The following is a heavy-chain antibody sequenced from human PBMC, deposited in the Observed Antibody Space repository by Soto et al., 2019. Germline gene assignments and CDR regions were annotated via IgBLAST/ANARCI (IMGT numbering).Heavy chain of an antibody. CDR3: ARSAKKTWLPDF. J-gene: IGHJ1*01. CDR1: GFSFIDYS. V-gene: IGHV1-3*01. CDR2: INAGNGNT. D-gene: IGHD5-12*01. Sequence: ASVKVSCKASGFSFIDYSILWVRQAPGQSLEWLGWINAGNGNTKYSHKFQDRVTITSDTSATTTYMELRSLRSEDTAVFYCARSAKKTWLPDFWGQGTLVTV.